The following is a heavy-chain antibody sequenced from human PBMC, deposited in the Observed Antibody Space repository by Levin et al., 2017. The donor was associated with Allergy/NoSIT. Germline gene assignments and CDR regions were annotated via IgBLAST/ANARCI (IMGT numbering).Heavy chain of an antibody. J-gene: IGHJ6*02. Sequence: ESLKISCTVSGGSISSYYWSWIRQPAGKGLEWIGRIYTSGSTNYNPSLKSRVTMSVDTSKNQFSLKLSSVTAADTAVYYCARDRTILRARRYYYYGMDVWGQGTTVTVSS. CDR3: ARDRTILRARRYYYYGMDV. CDR2: IYTSGST. V-gene: IGHV4-4*07. D-gene: IGHD3-3*01. CDR1: GGSISSYY.